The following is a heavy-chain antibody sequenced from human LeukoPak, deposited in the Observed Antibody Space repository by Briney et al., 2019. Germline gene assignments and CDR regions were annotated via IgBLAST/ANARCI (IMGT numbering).Heavy chain of an antibody. Sequence: SETLSLTCSVSDDSITMYYWTWIRQPPGKGLEWIGYVDHTGSTNFNPSLNGRVSISRDTTKNLFSLRLRSVTAADTAVYYCARGGSIAGQYDYWGQGTLVTVSS. J-gene: IGHJ4*02. D-gene: IGHD3-16*02. CDR2: VDHTGST. CDR1: DDSITMYY. CDR3: ARGGSIAGQYDY. V-gene: IGHV4-59*01.